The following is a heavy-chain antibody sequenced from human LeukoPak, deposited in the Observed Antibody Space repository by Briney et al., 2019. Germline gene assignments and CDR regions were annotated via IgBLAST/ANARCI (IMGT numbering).Heavy chain of an antibody. CDR2: INWNGGST. V-gene: IGHV3-20*04. J-gene: IGHJ4*02. CDR3: ARDGRSGWYADY. D-gene: IGHD6-19*01. CDR1: GFTLDDYG. Sequence: GGSLRLSCAASGFTLDDYGMSWVRQAPGKGLEWVSGINWNGGSTGYTDSQKGRFTISRDNAKNSLYLEMHSLRAEDTAYYYCARDGRSGWYADYWGQGILVTVSS.